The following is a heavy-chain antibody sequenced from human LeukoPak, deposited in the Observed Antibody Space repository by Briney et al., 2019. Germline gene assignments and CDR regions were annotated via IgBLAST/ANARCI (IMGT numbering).Heavy chain of an antibody. D-gene: IGHD1-26*01. V-gene: IGHV1-2*02. J-gene: IGHJ3*01. CDR1: GYTFTGYY. CDR2: VNPNSGDT. CDR3: ARDGNFDF. Sequence: ASVKVSCKASGYTFTGYYMHWVRQAPGQGLEWMGWVNPNSGDTNYAQKFQGRVTMTRDTSISTAYMELNSLRSDDTAVYYCARDGNFDFWGQGTMVTVSS.